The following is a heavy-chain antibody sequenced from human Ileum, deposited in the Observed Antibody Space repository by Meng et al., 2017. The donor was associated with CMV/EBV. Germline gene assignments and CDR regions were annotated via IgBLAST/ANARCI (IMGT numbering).Heavy chain of an antibody. J-gene: IGHJ4*02. Sequence: GESLKISCAASGFTFSSYAMSWVRQAPGKGLEWVSAISGSNTYYADSVKGRFNISRDNSKNTLYLQMNSLRAEDAAIYYCAKLSDYWGQGTLVTVSS. CDR1: GFTFSSYA. CDR2: ISGSNT. V-gene: IGHV3-23*01. CDR3: AKLSDY.